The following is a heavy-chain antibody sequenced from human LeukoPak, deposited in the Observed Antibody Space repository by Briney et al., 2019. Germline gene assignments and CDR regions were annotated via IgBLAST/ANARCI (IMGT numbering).Heavy chain of an antibody. D-gene: IGHD3-22*01. CDR3: AKDWYYYDSSGRPFDY. CDR1: GFTFSSYA. J-gene: IGHJ4*02. Sequence: GGSLRLSCAASGFTFSSYAMSWVRQAPGKGLEWVSAISDSGGSTYYADSVKGRFTISRDNSKNTLYLQMNSLRAEDTAVYYCAKDWYYYDSSGRPFDYWGQGTLVTVSS. CDR2: ISDSGGST. V-gene: IGHV3-23*01.